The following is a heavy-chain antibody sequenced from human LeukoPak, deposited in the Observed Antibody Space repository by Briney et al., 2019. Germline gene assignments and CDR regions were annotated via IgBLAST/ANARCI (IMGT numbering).Heavy chain of an antibody. V-gene: IGHV3-23*01. CDR1: GFTFSSYA. J-gene: IGHJ6*02. D-gene: IGHD4-23*01. CDR3: AKEPLKNYGGNSHYSYYGMDV. Sequence: GGSLRLSCAASGFTFSSYAMSWVRQAPGKGLEWVSAISGSGGSTYYADSVKGRFTISRDNSKNTLYLQMNSLRAEDTAVYYCAKEPLKNYGGNSHYSYYGMDVWGQGTTVTVSS. CDR2: ISGSGGST.